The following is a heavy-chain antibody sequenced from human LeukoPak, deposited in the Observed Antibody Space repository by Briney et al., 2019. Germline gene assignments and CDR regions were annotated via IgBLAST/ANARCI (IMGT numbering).Heavy chain of an antibody. CDR2: MNPNSGNT. J-gene: IGHJ4*02. CDR1: GYTFTSYD. Sequence: ASVKVSCKASGYTFTSYDINWVRQATGQGLEWMGWMNPNSGNTGYAQKFQGRVTMTRNTSISTAYMELSSLRSEDTAAYYCARVGGYSYDYEFDYWGQGTLVTVSS. V-gene: IGHV1-8*01. CDR3: ARVGGYSYDYEFDY. D-gene: IGHD5-18*01.